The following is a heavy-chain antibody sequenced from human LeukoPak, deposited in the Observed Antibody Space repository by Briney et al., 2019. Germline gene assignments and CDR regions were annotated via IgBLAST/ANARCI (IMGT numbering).Heavy chain of an antibody. CDR2: INPNSGST. V-gene: IGHV1-2*02. CDR1: GYTFTGYY. Sequence: ASVKVSCKASGYTFTGYYMHWVRQAPGQGLEWMGWINPNSGSTNYAQKFQGRVTMTRDTSISTAYMELSRLRSDDTAVYYCARKTSRLGSGGWFDPWGQGTLVTVSS. CDR3: ARKTSRLGSGGWFDP. J-gene: IGHJ5*02. D-gene: IGHD6-19*01.